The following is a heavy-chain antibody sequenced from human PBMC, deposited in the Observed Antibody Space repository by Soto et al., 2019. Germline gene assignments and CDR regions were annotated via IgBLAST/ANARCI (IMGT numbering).Heavy chain of an antibody. CDR2: VYYSGRT. V-gene: IGHV4-59*01. CDR3: ARRSAAYDFWSGPWDGIDV. CDR1: GGSISSYY. Sequence: QVQLQESGPGLVKPSETLSLTCTVSGGSISSYYWSWIRQPPGTGLEWIGYVYYSGRTNYNPSLTSRVPISVDTSKTLFSLELSSVTAADTAVYYCARRSAAYDFWSGPWDGIDVWGQGTTVTVSS. J-gene: IGHJ6*02. D-gene: IGHD3-3*01.